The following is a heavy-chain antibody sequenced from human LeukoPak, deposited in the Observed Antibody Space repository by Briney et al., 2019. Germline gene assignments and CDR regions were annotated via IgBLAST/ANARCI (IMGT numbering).Heavy chain of an antibody. V-gene: IGHV3-74*01. CDR1: GFTFSSYW. D-gene: IGHD5-12*01. J-gene: IGHJ6*03. Sequence: TGGSLRLSCAASGFTFSSYWMHWVRQAPGKGLVWVSRINSDGSSTSYADSVKGRFTISRDNAKNTLYLQMNSLRAEDTAVYYCARERTLVATIPPREKKKNYYMDVWGKGTTVTVSS. CDR3: ARERTLVATIPPREKKKNYYMDV. CDR2: INSDGSST.